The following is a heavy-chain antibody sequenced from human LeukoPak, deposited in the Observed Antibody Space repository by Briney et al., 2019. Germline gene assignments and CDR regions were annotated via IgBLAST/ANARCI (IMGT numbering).Heavy chain of an antibody. D-gene: IGHD3-22*01. CDR1: GGFNTHYY. J-gene: IGHJ4*02. CDR3: ARGQWLPVFDF. Sequence: SETLSLTCSVSGGFNTHYYWSWIRQPPGKGLEWIGYFYHNGSTNYNPSLKSRVTISVDTSKNHFSLKLSSVTAADTAVYYCARGQWLPVFDFWGQGTLVTVSS. V-gene: IGHV4-59*01. CDR2: FYHNGST.